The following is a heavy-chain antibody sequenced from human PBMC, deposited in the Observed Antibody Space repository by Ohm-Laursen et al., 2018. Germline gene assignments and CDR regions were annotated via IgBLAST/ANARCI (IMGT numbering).Heavy chain of an antibody. J-gene: IGHJ6*02. CDR2: INHSGST. Sequence: GTLSLTCAVYGGSFSGYYWSWIRQPPGKGLEWIGEINHSGSTNYNPSLKSRVTISVDTSKNQFSLKLSSVTAADTAVYYCARGIHYSSSYYYYYYGMDVWGQGTTVTVSS. CDR1: GGSFSGYY. V-gene: IGHV4-34*01. D-gene: IGHD6-6*01. CDR3: ARGIHYSSSYYYYYYGMDV.